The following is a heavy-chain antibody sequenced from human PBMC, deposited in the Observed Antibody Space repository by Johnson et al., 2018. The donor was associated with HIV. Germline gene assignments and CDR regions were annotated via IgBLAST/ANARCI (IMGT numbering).Heavy chain of an antibody. CDR1: EFTFGNYW. D-gene: IGHD2-15*01. J-gene: IGHJ3*02. V-gene: IGHV3-7*05. CDR2: INQDGSEK. Sequence: VQLVESGGGLVQPGGSLRLSCAASEFTFGNYWISWLRQAPGKGLEWVANINQDGSEKLYVDSVKGRFTISRDNAKNSLYLQMNSLRAEDTAVYYCAKDEEGYCSGGSCYANAFDIWGQGTMVTVSS. CDR3: AKDEEGYCSGGSCYANAFDI.